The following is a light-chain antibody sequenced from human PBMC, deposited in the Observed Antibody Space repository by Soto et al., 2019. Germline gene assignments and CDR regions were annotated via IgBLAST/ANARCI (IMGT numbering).Light chain of an antibody. Sequence: EIVVTQSPGTLSLSPGERGTLSCRASQSVTHSFLAWYQQKPGQAPRLLIYDASSRATGIPDRFSGSGSGTDFTLTISRLEPEDFAVYYCLQYGSLHNTLGPGTRVDLK. V-gene: IGKV3-20*01. CDR2: DAS. CDR3: LQYGSLHNT. CDR1: QSVTHSF. J-gene: IGKJ3*01.